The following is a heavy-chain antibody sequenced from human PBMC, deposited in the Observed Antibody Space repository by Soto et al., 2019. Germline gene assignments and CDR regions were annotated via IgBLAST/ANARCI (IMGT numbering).Heavy chain of an antibody. D-gene: IGHD3-3*01. CDR3: ARVWTIFGVVAAFDI. CDR1: GGSFSGYY. V-gene: IGHV4-34*01. CDR2: INHSGST. Sequence: SETLSLTCAVYGGSFSGYYWSCIRQPPGKGLEGIGEINHSGSTNYNPSLKSRVTISVDTSKHQFSLKLSSVTAADTAVYYCARVWTIFGVVAAFDIWGQGIMVTVSS. J-gene: IGHJ3*02.